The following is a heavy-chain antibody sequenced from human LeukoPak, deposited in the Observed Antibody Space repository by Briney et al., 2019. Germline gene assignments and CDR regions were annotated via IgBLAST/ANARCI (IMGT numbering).Heavy chain of an antibody. CDR2: IRYDGSNK. CDR1: GFTFSSYG. V-gene: IGHV3-30*02. J-gene: IGHJ4*02. CDR3: ARVYPFYDNSGYYMDY. Sequence: GGSLRLSCAASGFTFSSYGMHWVRQAPGKGLEWVAFIRYDGSNKYYADSVKGRFTISRDSSKNTLYLQMNSLRAEDMAVYYCARVYPFYDNSGYYMDYWGQGTLVTVSS. D-gene: IGHD3-22*01.